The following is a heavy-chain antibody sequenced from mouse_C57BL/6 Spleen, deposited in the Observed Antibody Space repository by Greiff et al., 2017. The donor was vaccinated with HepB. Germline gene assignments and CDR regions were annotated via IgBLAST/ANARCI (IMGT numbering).Heavy chain of an antibody. CDR1: GFTFSDYG. Sequence: VQLKESGGGLVKPGGSLKLSCAASGFTFSDYGMHWVRQAPEKGLEWVAYISSGSSTIYYADTVKGRFTISRDNAKNTLFLQMTSLRSEDTAMYYCTRNDYGSSYPFDYWGPGTTLTVSS. J-gene: IGHJ2*01. CDR3: TRNDYGSSYPFDY. V-gene: IGHV5-17*01. CDR2: ISSGSSTI. D-gene: IGHD1-1*01.